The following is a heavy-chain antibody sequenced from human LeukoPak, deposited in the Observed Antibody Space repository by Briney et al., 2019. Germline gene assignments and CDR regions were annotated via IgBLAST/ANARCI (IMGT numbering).Heavy chain of an antibody. D-gene: IGHD6-13*01. Sequence: KPSETLSLTCAVYGGSFSGYYWSWIRQPPGKGLEWIGEINHSGSTNYNPSLKSRVTISVDTSKNQFSLKLSSLTAADTAVYYCARAPYSSSWYVDYWGQGTLVTDSS. J-gene: IGHJ4*02. CDR1: GGSFSGYY. V-gene: IGHV4-34*01. CDR3: ARAPYSSSWYVDY. CDR2: INHSGST.